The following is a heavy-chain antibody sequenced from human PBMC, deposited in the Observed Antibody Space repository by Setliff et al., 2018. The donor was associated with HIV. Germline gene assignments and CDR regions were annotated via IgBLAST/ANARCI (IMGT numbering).Heavy chain of an antibody. D-gene: IGHD3-22*01. J-gene: IGHJ4*02. V-gene: IGHV3-21*01. CDR3: ARDPGGDTSGYLIYYYDY. CDR1: GFTFSSYS. Sequence: GGSLRLSCAASGFTFSSYSMNWVRQVPGKGLEWVSSISSSSSYIYYADSVKGRFTISRDNAKNTLFLQMNSLRAEDTAVYYCARDPGGDTSGYLIYYYDYWGQGTLVTVSS. CDR2: ISSSSSYI.